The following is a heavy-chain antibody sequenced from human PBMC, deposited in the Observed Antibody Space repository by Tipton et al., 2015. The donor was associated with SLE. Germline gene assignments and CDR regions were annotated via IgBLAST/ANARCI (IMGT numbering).Heavy chain of an antibody. CDR1: GFTFSTYA. CDR3: ARAFASGSWERDAFDI. D-gene: IGHD6-13*01. Sequence: SLRLSCAASGFTFSTYAMHWVRQAPGKGLEWVALISYDGSNKYYADSVKGRFTVSRDNAKNSLYLQMISLRAEDTALYFCARAFASGSWERDAFDIWGPGTMVTVSS. V-gene: IGHV3-30*04. J-gene: IGHJ3*02. CDR2: ISYDGSNK.